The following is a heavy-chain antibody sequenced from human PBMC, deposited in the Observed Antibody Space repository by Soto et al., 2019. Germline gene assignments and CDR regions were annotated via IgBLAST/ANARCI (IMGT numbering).Heavy chain of an antibody. Sequence: QVQLVQSGAEVKKPGASVKGSCKASVYTFTSYAMHWVRQDPGQRRECMGWINAGNGNTKYSQKFQGRVTITRDTSASTAYMALSRLRSEDTAVYYCASEYYYGSGSYSPFDYWGQGNLVTVSS. J-gene: IGHJ4*02. CDR3: ASEYYYGSGSYSPFDY. V-gene: IGHV1-3*01. CDR1: VYTFTSYA. D-gene: IGHD3-10*01. CDR2: INAGNGNT.